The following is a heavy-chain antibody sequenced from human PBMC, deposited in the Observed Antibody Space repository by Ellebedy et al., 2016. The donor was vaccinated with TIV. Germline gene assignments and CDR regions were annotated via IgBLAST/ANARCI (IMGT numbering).Heavy chain of an antibody. J-gene: IGHJ5*02. CDR3: ARDPSVNDYGDPRWFDP. Sequence: ASVKVSCKASGYTFTGYYMHWVRQAPGQGLEWMGWISAYNGNTNYAQKLQGRVTMTTDTSTSTAYMELRSLRSDDTAVYYCARDPSVNDYGDPRWFDPWGQGTLVTVSS. D-gene: IGHD4-17*01. CDR2: ISAYNGNT. V-gene: IGHV1-18*04. CDR1: GYTFTGYY.